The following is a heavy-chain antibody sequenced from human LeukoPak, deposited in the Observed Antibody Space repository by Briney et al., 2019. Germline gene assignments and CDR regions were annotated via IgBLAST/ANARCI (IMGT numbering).Heavy chain of an antibody. CDR1: GGSISSSSYY. CDR2: IYYNGNT. J-gene: IGHJ3*02. Sequence: SETLSLTCTVSGGSISSSSYYWGWIRQPPGKGLEWIATIYYNGNTFYNPSLKSRVAISIDMSKSQFFLHLTSVSAADTAVYYCARLTALAGHRGAFDIWGPGTLVTVSS. D-gene: IGHD6-19*01. V-gene: IGHV4-39*01. CDR3: ARLTALAGHRGAFDI.